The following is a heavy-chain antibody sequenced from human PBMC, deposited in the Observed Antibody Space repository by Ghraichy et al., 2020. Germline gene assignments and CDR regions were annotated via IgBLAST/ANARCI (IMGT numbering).Heavy chain of an antibody. Sequence: LSLTCAASGFTFSNSAMDWVRQAPGKGLEWVSAVNGNADRTYYADSVKGRFTISRDDSKNTLYLQMNSLRVEDTALYYCTKWGAQSGSYRFVDYWGQGTLVTVSS. V-gene: IGHV3-23*01. D-gene: IGHD1-26*01. CDR2: VNGNADRT. CDR1: GFTFSNSA. CDR3: TKWGAQSGSYRFVDY. J-gene: IGHJ4*02.